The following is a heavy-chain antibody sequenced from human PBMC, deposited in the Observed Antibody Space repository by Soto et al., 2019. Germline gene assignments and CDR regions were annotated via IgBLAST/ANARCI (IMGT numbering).Heavy chain of an antibody. J-gene: IGHJ4*02. V-gene: IGHV4-39*01. CDR1: GGSISSSSYY. D-gene: IGHD2-2*01. Sequence: SETLSLTCTVSGGSISSSSYYWGWIRQPPGKGLEWIGSIYYSGSTYYNPSLKSRVTISVDTSKNQFSLKLSSVTAADTAVYYCARTGVVPAAKELSSSSHPDYFDYWGQGTLVTVSS. CDR2: IYYSGST. CDR3: ARTGVVPAAKELSSSSHPDYFDY.